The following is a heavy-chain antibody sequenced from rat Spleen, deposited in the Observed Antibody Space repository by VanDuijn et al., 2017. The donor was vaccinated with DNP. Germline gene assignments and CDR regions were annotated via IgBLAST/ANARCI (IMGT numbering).Heavy chain of an antibody. CDR2: IRYDGGST. Sequence: EVQLVESGGDLVQPGRSLKLSCAASGFSFSDYYMAWVRQAPTKGLEWVAYIRYDGGSTFYGDSVKGRFTISRDNAKSTLYLQMNSLRSEDMATYYCSRYYGSYRALDAWGQGTSVTVSS. J-gene: IGHJ4*01. CDR1: GFSFSDYY. CDR3: SRYYGSYRALDA. D-gene: IGHD1-3*01. V-gene: IGHV5-22*01.